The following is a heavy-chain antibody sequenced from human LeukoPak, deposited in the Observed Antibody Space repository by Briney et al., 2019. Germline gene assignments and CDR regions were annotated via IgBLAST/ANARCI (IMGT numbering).Heavy chain of an antibody. D-gene: IGHD3-22*01. CDR1: GFTFSSYE. CDR3: AKSVFDSSGDPYMDV. CDR2: ISSSGSTI. V-gene: IGHV3-48*03. Sequence: AGGSLRLSCAASGFTFSSYEMNWVRQAPGKGLEWVSYISSSGSTIYYADSVKGRFTISRDNSKSTLYLQMNSLRAEDTAVYYCAKSVFDSSGDPYMDVWGKGTTVTISS. J-gene: IGHJ6*03.